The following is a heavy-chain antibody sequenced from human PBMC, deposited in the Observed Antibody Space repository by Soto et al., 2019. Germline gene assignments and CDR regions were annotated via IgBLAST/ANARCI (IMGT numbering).Heavy chain of an antibody. Sequence: SVKVSCKASGGTFSSYSISWVLQAPGQGLEWMGGIIPIFGTANYAQKFQGRVTITADESTSTAYMELSSLRSEDTAVYYCARDGRSGAVADYNWFDPWGQGTLVT. J-gene: IGHJ5*02. V-gene: IGHV1-69*13. CDR3: ARDGRSGAVADYNWFDP. CDR1: GGTFSSYS. D-gene: IGHD6-19*01. CDR2: IIPIFGTA.